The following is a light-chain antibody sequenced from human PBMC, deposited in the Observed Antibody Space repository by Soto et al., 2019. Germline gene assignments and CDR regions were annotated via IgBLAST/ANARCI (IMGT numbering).Light chain of an antibody. CDR2: GAS. CDR3: QQYNNWPPCK. Sequence: EIVMTQSPATLSVSPGERATLSCRASQSVSSNLAWYQQKPGQAPRLLIYGASTSATGIPGRFSGSGSWTEFTPTISSLQSEDFAVYYCQQYNNWPPCKFGQGTKVESK. CDR1: QSVSSN. J-gene: IGKJ1*01. V-gene: IGKV3-15*01.